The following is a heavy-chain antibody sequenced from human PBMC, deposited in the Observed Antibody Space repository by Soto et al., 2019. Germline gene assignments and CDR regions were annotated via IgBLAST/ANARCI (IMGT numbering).Heavy chain of an antibody. D-gene: IGHD6-13*01. Sequence: PSETLSLTCTVSGGSISSSSYYWGWIRQPPGKGLEWIGGIFYSGSTYYNPSLKSRVTISLDTSKNRFSLRLSSVTAADTAVYYCASLHIAAAGIMSDTWGQGTLVTVSS. CDR1: GGSISSSSYY. CDR3: ASLHIAAAGIMSDT. V-gene: IGHV4-39*07. J-gene: IGHJ5*02. CDR2: IFYSGST.